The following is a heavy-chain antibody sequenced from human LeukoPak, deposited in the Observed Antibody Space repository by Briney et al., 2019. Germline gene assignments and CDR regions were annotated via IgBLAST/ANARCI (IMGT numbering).Heavy chain of an antibody. D-gene: IGHD5-18*01. Sequence: GGSLRLSCAASGFSISNYGMHWVRQAPGKGLEWVSLISYDGSYKNYADSVKGRFTISRDNAKTSLYLQMNSLRAEDTAVYYCARDLSGVTGYTYGRGIDYWGQGTLVTVSS. J-gene: IGHJ4*02. V-gene: IGHV3-30*03. CDR1: GFSISNYG. CDR3: ARDLSGVTGYTYGRGIDY. CDR2: ISYDGSYK.